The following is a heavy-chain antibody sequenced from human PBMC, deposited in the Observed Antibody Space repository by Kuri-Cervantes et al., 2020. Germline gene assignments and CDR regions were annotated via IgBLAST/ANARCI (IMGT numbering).Heavy chain of an antibody. CDR1: GYSISSGYY. CDR2: IYHSGST. J-gene: IGHJ3*02. Sequence: SETLSLTCAVSGYSISSGYYWGWIRQPPGKGLEWIGSIYHSGSTYYNPSLKSRVTISVDTSKNQFSLKLSSVTAADTAVYYCARALAFDIWGQGTMVTVSS. V-gene: IGHV4-38-2*01. CDR3: ARALAFDI.